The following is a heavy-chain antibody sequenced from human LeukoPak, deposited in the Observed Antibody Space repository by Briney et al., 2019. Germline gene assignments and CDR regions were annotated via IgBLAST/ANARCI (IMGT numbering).Heavy chain of an antibody. Sequence: SETLSLTCVVYGGSFSGYYWSWIRQPPGKGLEWIGEINHSGSTNYNPSLKSRVTISVDTSKNQFSLKLSSVTAADTAVYYCARGHTYYYGSGSYYPFGYWGQGTLVTVSS. CDR3: ARGHTYYYGSGSYYPFGY. CDR2: INHSGST. CDR1: GGSFSGYY. J-gene: IGHJ4*02. V-gene: IGHV4-34*01. D-gene: IGHD3-10*01.